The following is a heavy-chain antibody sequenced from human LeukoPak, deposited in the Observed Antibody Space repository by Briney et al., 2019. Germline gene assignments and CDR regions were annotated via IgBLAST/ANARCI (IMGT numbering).Heavy chain of an antibody. D-gene: IGHD6-13*01. Sequence: GGSLRLSCAASGLTFSSYAMSWVRQAPGKGLEWLSSISGGGGTTYYADSVKGRFTSSRDNSKNTLYLQMNSLRAEDTAIYYCAKENWYLYNNNWYKTWFDPWGQGTLVTVSS. CDR2: ISGGGGTT. CDR1: GLTFSSYA. J-gene: IGHJ5*02. V-gene: IGHV3-23*01. CDR3: AKENWYLYNNNWYKTWFDP.